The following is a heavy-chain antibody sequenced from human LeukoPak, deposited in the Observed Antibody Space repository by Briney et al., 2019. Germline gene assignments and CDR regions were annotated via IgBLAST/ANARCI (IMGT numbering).Heavy chain of an antibody. CDR2: ISVSGDTT. Sequence: GGSLRLSCAASAFTFSSHAMSWVRLAPGKGLEWVSTISVSGDTTYYADSVRGRFTISRDNSKNTLYLQMDSLRAENTAIYYCARTPQKHCTSTTCYPDYWGQGTLVTVSS. J-gene: IGHJ4*02. D-gene: IGHD2-2*01. CDR3: ARTPQKHCTSTTCYPDY. V-gene: IGHV3-23*01. CDR1: AFTFSSHA.